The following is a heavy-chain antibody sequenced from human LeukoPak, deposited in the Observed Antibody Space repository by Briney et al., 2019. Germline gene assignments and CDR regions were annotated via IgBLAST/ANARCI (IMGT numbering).Heavy chain of an antibody. J-gene: IGHJ4*02. CDR1: GFTFSKYA. D-gene: IGHD6-13*01. Sequence: PGGSLRLSCAASGFTFSKYAMSWVRQAPGKGLVWVSRINSDGSSTSYADSVKGRFTISRDNAKNTLYLQMNSLRAEDTAVYYCARDLYSSSFSSSWYTMDYWGQGTLVTVSS. CDR2: INSDGSST. CDR3: ARDLYSSSFSSSWYTMDY. V-gene: IGHV3-74*01.